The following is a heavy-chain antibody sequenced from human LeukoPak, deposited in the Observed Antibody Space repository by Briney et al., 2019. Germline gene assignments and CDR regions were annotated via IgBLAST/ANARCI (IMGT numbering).Heavy chain of an antibody. CDR3: ARGTKTYYYGSGKKLAFDI. CDR2: IYYSGSS. CDR1: GGSISGYY. J-gene: IGHJ3*02. Sequence: SETLSLTCTVSGGSISGYYWSWIRQPPGKGLEWIGYIYYSGSSNYNPSLKSRVTMSVDTSKNHFSLKLSSVTAADTAVYYCARGTKTYYYGSGKKLAFDIWGQGTMVTVSS. D-gene: IGHD3-10*01. V-gene: IGHV4-59*12.